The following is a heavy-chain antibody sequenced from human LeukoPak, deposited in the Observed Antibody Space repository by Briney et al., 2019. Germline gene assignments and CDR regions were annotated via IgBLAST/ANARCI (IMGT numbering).Heavy chain of an antibody. CDR2: IKQDGSEK. CDR1: GFTFSSYW. CDR3: ARVKVRGGYPFDY. J-gene: IGHJ4*02. V-gene: IGHV3-7*01. Sequence: GGSLRLSCAASGFTFSSYWMSWVRQAPGKGLEWVANIKQDGSEKYYVDSVKGRFTISRDNAKNSLYLQMNSLRAEDAAVYYCARVKVRGGYPFDYWGQGTLVTVSS. D-gene: IGHD5-24*01.